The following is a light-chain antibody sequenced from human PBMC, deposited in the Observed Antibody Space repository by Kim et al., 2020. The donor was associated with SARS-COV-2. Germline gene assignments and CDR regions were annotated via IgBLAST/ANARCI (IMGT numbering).Light chain of an antibody. Sequence: SITISCTGTSSDVGGYNYVSWYQLHPGTAPKLMIFDVSNRPSGVSNRFSGSKSGNTASLTISGLQAEDEAEYYCSSYRSGSTLVVFGGGTQLTVL. CDR2: DVS. CDR1: SSDVGGYNY. V-gene: IGLV2-14*03. J-gene: IGLJ2*01. CDR3: SSYRSGSTLVV.